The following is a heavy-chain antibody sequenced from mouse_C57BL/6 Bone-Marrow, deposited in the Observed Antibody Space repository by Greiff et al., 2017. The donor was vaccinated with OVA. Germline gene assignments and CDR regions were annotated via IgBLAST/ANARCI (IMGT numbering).Heavy chain of an antibody. CDR3: ARDARGGYFDY. J-gene: IGHJ2*01. CDR1: GFTFSDFY. V-gene: IGHV7-1*01. Sequence: EVKVVESGGGLVQSGRSLRLSCATSGFTFSDFYMEWVRQAPGKGLEWIAASRNKANDYTTEYSASVKGRFIVSRDTSQSILYLQMNALRAEDTAIYYCARDARGGYFDYWGQGTTLTVSS. CDR2: SRNKANDYTT.